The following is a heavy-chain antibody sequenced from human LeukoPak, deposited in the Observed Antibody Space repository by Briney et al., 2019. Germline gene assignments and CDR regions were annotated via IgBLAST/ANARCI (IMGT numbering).Heavy chain of an antibody. V-gene: IGHV1-8*01. Sequence: ASVKVSGKASGYTFTSYDINWVRPATGQGLEWMGWMNPNSGNTGYAQKFQGRVTMTRNTSISTAYMELSSLRSEDTAVYYCARARSSGWYHDAFDIWGQGTMVTVSS. CDR2: MNPNSGNT. J-gene: IGHJ3*02. D-gene: IGHD6-19*01. CDR1: GYTFTSYD. CDR3: ARARSSGWYHDAFDI.